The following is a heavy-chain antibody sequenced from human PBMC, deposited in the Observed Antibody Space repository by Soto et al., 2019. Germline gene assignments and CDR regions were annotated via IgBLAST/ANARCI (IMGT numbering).Heavy chain of an antibody. V-gene: IGHV1-18*01. J-gene: IGHJ3*02. CDR3: ARDRGRFYSSGWPGAFDI. CDR2: ISAYNGNT. CDR1: GYTFTSYG. Sequence: GASVKVSFKASGYTFTSYGISWLRQAPGQGLEWMGWISAYNGNTNYAQKLQGRVTMTTDTSTSTAYMELRSLRSDDTAVYYCARDRGRFYSSGWPGAFDIWGQGTMVTVSS. D-gene: IGHD6-19*01.